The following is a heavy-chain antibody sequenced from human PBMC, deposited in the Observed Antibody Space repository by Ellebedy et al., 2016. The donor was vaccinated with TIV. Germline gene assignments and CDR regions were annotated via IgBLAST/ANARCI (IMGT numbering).Heavy chain of an antibody. CDR3: ARERFHGSGTPKTDY. J-gene: IGHJ4*02. CDR1: GFIFSTYN. Sequence: GESLKISXAASGFIFSTYNMNWVRQAPGKGLEWVSSIGTSSSYIYYADSVKGRFTISRDNDRSSLYLQMNGLGAEDTAVYYCARERFHGSGTPKTDYWGQGTLVTVSS. CDR2: IGTSSSYI. V-gene: IGHV3-21*01. D-gene: IGHD3-10*01.